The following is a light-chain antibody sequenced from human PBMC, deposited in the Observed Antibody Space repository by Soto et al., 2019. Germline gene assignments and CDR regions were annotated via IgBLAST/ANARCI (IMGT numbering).Light chain of an antibody. CDR2: AAS. J-gene: IGKJ2*01. CDR1: QGISNY. V-gene: IGKV1-27*01. Sequence: DIQMPQSPSSLYASVGDSITITCRASQGISNYLAWYQQKPGKVPKLLIYAASTLQSGVPSLFSGSGSGTDFTLTISSLQPEDVATYYYQKYNSGPHTFDQGTKLEIK. CDR3: QKYNSGPHT.